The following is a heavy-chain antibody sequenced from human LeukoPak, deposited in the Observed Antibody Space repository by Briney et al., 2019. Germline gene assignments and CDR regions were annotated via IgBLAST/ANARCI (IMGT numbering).Heavy chain of an antibody. CDR3: ARDGYCSGGSCYSGYAFDI. Sequence: SETLSLTCTVSGGSISSYYWSWIRQPAGKGLEWIGCIYTSGSTNYNPSLKSRVTMSVDTSKNQFSLKLSSVTAADTAVYYCARDGYCSGGSCYSGYAFDIWSQGTMVTVSS. CDR2: IYTSGST. J-gene: IGHJ3*02. D-gene: IGHD2-15*01. V-gene: IGHV4-4*07. CDR1: GGSISSYY.